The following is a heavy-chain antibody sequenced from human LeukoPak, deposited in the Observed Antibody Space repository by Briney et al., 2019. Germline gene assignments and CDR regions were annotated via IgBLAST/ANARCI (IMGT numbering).Heavy chain of an antibody. V-gene: IGHV1-46*01. CDR3: ARDEVLGLDLDY. D-gene: IGHD3-9*01. CDR1: GYTFTSYY. CDR2: INPSDGST. Sequence: ASVKVSCKASGYTFTSYYMHWVRQAPGQGLEWMGIINPSDGSTSYAQKFQGRVTMTRDTSTSTVYMELSSLRSEDTAVYYCARDEVLGLDLDYWGQGTLVTVSS. J-gene: IGHJ4*02.